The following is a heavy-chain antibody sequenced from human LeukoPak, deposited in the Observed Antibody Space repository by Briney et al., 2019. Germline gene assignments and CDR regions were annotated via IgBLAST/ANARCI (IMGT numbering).Heavy chain of an antibody. CDR3: ARDLAVAPYINWFVP. J-gene: IGHJ5*02. V-gene: IGHV4-61*02. Sequence: PSETLSLTCTVSGGSISSGSYYWSWIRQPAGKGLEWIGRIYTSGSTNYNPSLKSRVTISVDTSKNQFSLKLSSVTAADTAVYYCARDLAVAPYINWFVPWGQGTLVTVSS. CDR2: IYTSGST. CDR1: GGSISSGSYY. D-gene: IGHD6-19*01.